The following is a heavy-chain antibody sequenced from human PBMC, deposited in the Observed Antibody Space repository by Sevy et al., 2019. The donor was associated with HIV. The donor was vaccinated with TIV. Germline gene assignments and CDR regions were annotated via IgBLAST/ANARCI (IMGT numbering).Heavy chain of an antibody. J-gene: IGHJ6*02. CDR3: ARERGSGWRYYYYYYGMDV. CDR2: IKQDGSKK. D-gene: IGHD6-19*01. Sequence: GGSLRLSCAASGFTFSSYWMSWVRQAPGKGLEWVANIKQDGSKKYYVDSVKGRFTISRDNAKNSLYLQMNSLRAEDTAVYYCARERGSGWRYYYYYYGMDVWGQGTTVTVSS. CDR1: GFTFSSYW. V-gene: IGHV3-7*01.